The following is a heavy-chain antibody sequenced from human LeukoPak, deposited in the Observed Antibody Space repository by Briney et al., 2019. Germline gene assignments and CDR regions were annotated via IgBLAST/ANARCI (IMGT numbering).Heavy chain of an antibody. CDR2: ISAYNGNT. J-gene: IGHJ5*02. Sequence: GASVKVSCKASGYTFTSYGISWVRQAPGQGLEWMGWISAYNGNTNYAQKLQGRVTMTTDTSTSTAYMELRSLRSDDTAVYYCARIGGFYDCRNPSNWFDPWGQGTLVTVSS. D-gene: IGHD3-3*01. V-gene: IGHV1-18*01. CDR1: GYTFTSYG. CDR3: ARIGGFYDCRNPSNWFDP.